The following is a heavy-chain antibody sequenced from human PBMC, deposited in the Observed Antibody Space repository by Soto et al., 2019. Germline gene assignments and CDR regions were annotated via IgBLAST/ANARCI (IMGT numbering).Heavy chain of an antibody. Sequence: GGSLRLSCAASGFTFSSYAMSWVRQAPGKGLEWVSAISGSGGSTYYADSVKGRFTISRDNSKNTLYLQMTSLRAEDTAVYYCAKNYYVSSGYSHLDYWGQGTLVTVSS. CDR3: AKNYYVSSGYSHLDY. CDR1: GFTFSSYA. CDR2: ISGSGGST. J-gene: IGHJ4*02. D-gene: IGHD3-22*01. V-gene: IGHV3-23*01.